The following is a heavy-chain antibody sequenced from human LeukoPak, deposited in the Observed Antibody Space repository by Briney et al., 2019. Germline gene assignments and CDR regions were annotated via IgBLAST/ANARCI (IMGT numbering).Heavy chain of an antibody. CDR2: IYYSGST. CDR1: GGSFSGYY. J-gene: IGHJ5*02. Sequence: SETLSLTCAVYGGSFSGYYWSWIRQPPGKGLEWIGNIYYSGSTYYNPSLKSRVTISADTSKNQFSLKLSSVTAADTAVYYCATVTTPGWFNPWGQGTLVTVSS. V-gene: IGHV4-34*01. CDR3: ATVTTPGWFNP. D-gene: IGHD1-1*01.